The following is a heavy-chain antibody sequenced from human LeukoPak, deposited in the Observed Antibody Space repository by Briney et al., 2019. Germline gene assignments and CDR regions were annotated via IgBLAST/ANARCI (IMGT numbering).Heavy chain of an antibody. D-gene: IGHD2-15*01. CDR3: ASVDPSPGPLLGDY. CDR1: GYTFTSYG. CDR2: INAGNGNT. J-gene: IGHJ4*02. Sequence: ASVKVSCKASGYTFTSYGISWVRQAPGQGLEWMGWINAGNGNTKYSQKFQGRVTITRDTSASTAYMELSSLRSEDTAVYYCASVDPSPGPLLGDYWGQGTLVTVSS. V-gene: IGHV1-3*01.